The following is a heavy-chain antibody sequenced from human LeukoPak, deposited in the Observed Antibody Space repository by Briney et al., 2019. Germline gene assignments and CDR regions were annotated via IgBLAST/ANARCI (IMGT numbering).Heavy chain of an antibody. J-gene: IGHJ4*02. D-gene: IGHD3-10*01. V-gene: IGHV1-69*01. CDR3: ASGGELFVKDY. Sequence: ASVKVSCKASGGTFSSYAISWVRPAPGQGLEWMGRIIPIFGTAHYAQKLQGRVTITADEYTSTAYMELSSLRSEDTAVYYCASGGELFVKDYWGEGSLVTVSS. CDR1: GGTFSSYA. CDR2: IIPIFGTA.